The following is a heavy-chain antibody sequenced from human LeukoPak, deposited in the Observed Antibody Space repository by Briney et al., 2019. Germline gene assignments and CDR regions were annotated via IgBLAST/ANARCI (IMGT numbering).Heavy chain of an antibody. D-gene: IGHD2-21*01. Sequence: GGSLRLSCEASGFTFSNYWMNWVRQAPGKGLEWVANMKQDGSEKYYVDSVKGRFTISRDNAQNSLFLQMNSLRAEDTAVYYCAKAAGHNYYYYMDVWGKGTTVTVSS. CDR3: AKAAGHNYYYYMDV. CDR1: GFTFSNYW. CDR2: MKQDGSEK. V-gene: IGHV3-7*01. J-gene: IGHJ6*03.